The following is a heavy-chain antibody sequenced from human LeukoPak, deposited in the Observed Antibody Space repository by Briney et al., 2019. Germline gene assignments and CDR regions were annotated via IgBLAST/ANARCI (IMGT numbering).Heavy chain of an antibody. CDR3: ARGQVATDY. J-gene: IGHJ4*02. D-gene: IGHD5-12*01. V-gene: IGHV4-34*01. CDR2: INHSGST. CDR1: GVSFSGYY. Sequence: SETLSLTCAVYGVSFSGYYWSWIRQPPGKGLEWIGEINHSGSTNYNPSLKSRVTISVDTSKNQFSLKLSSVTAADTAVYYCARGQVATDYWGQGTLVTVSS.